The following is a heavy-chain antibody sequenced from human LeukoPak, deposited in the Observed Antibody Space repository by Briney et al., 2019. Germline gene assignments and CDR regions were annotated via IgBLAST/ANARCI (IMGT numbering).Heavy chain of an antibody. CDR2: INHGGST. V-gene: IGHV4-34*01. D-gene: IGHD6-19*01. CDR1: GGSFSGYY. CDR3: ARGHGSGWYWGSWFY. J-gene: IGHJ4*02. Sequence: SETLSLTCAVYGGSFSGYYWSWTRQPPGKGLKWIGEINHGGSTNYNPSLKSRVTISVDTSKNQFSLKLSSVTAADTAVYYCARGHGSGWYWGSWFYWGQGTLVTVSS.